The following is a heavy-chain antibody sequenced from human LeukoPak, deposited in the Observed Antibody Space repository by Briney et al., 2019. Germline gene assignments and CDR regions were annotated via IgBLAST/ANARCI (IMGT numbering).Heavy chain of an antibody. CDR1: GFTFSDVW. V-gene: IGHV3-15*01. CDR2: IKSKSNGGTT. D-gene: IGHD3-10*01. Sequence: GGSLRLSCAASGFTFSDVWISWVRQAPGKGLEWVGRIKSKSNGGTTEYAAPVKDRFTISRDDSKITLYLQMNTMMTEDTAVYYCTTDFGERRVRGRIRDYWGQGTLVTVSS. J-gene: IGHJ4*02. CDR3: TTDFGERRVRGRIRDY.